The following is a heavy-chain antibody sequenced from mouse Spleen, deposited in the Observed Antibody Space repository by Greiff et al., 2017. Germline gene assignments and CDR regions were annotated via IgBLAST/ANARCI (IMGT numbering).Heavy chain of an antibody. CDR1: GYTFTSYW. Sequence: QVQLKQPGAELVRPGTSVKLSCKASGYTFTSYWMHWVKQRPGQGLEWIGVIDPSDSYTNYNQKFKGKATLTVDTSSSTAYMQLSSLTSEDSAVYYCARSYGDYGYYAMDYWGQGTSVTVSS. CDR2: IDPSDSYT. V-gene: IGHV1-59*01. J-gene: IGHJ4*01. CDR3: ARSYGDYGYYAMDY. D-gene: IGHD2-13*01.